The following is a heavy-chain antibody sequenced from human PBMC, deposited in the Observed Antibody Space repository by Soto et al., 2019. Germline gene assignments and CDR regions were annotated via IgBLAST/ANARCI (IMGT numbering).Heavy chain of an antibody. CDR2: IRSKAYGGTT. V-gene: IGHV3-49*03. Sequence: GGSLRLSCTASGFTFGDYAMSWFRQAPGKGLEWVGFIRSKAYGGTTEYAASVKGRFTISRDDSKSIAYLQMNSLKTEDTAVYYCTSLPYYDSSGPLDYWGQGTLVTVSS. CDR1: GFTFGDYA. D-gene: IGHD3-22*01. J-gene: IGHJ4*02. CDR3: TSLPYYDSSGPLDY.